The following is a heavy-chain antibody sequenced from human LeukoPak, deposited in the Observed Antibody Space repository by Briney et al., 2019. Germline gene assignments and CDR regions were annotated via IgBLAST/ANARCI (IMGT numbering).Heavy chain of an antibody. CDR1: GFTFSSYW. V-gene: IGHV3-15*01. J-gene: IGHJ4*02. CDR3: TTDAPSDQYYFDY. D-gene: IGHD2-2*01. CDR2: IKSKTDGGTT. Sequence: GGSLRLSCAASGFTFSSYWMSWVRQAPGKGLEWVGRIKSKTDGGTTDYAAPVKGRFTISRDDSKNTLYLQMNSLKTEDTAVYYCTTDAPSDQYYFDYWGQGTLVTVSS.